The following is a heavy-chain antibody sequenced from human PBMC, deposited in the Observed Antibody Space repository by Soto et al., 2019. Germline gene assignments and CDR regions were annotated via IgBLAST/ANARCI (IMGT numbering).Heavy chain of an antibody. J-gene: IGHJ6*02. D-gene: IGHD3-10*01. CDR3: ARGYRYYYGSGSYYNYYYYYGMDV. Sequence: SETLSLTCTVSGGSISSYYWSWIRQPPGKGLEWIGYIYYSGSTNYNPSLKSRVTISVDTSKNQFSLKLSSVTAADTAVYYCARGYRYYYGSGSYYNYYYYYGMDVWGQGTTVTVSS. V-gene: IGHV4-59*08. CDR2: IYYSGST. CDR1: GGSISSYY.